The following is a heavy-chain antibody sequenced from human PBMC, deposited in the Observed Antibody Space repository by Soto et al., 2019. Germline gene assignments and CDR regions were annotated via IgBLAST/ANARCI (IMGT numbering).Heavy chain of an antibody. V-gene: IGHV4-59*01. CDR3: AWSVRRPAGYIVF. D-gene: IGHD3-3*01. CDR1: GGSISGSY. J-gene: IGHJ4*02. Sequence: TETLSITCSVSGGSISGSYWSWIRQSPGKGLEWLGYVYYTGSTNYSPSLRSRVSISVDTSKNEFSLRLSSVTAADTAVYFCAWSVRRPAGYIVFWGPAIQVTV. CDR2: VYYTGST.